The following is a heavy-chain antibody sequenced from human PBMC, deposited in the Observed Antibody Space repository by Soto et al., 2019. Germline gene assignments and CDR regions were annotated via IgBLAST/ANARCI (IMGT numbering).Heavy chain of an antibody. CDR1: GFTFSNYA. J-gene: IGHJ3*02. Sequence: EVQLLESGGGLAQPGGSLRLSCADSGFTFSNYAMSWVRQAPGKGLEWVSAITASGGTRYYADSVKGRFTISRDNSKSTRYLQMNNLRTEDTAIYYGANPLGVFTSSWRSVPFAIWDKGKMVPFSS. D-gene: IGHD6-13*01. CDR3: ANPLGVFTSSWRSVPFAI. V-gene: IGHV3-23*01. CDR2: ITASGGTR.